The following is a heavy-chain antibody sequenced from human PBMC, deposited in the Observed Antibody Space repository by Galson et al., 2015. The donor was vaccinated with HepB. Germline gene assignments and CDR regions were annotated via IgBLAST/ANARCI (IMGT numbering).Heavy chain of an antibody. Sequence: SVKVSCKASGYTFTGYYMHWVRQAPGQGLEWMGWINPNSGGTNYAQKFQGWVTMTRDTSISTANMDPVDTATYYCAHRRGYSSSWYGPIDYWGQGTLVTVSS. CDR1: GYTFTGYY. D-gene: IGHD6-13*01. J-gene: IGHJ4*02. CDR3: YSSSWYGPIDY. V-gene: IGHV1-2*04. CDR2: INPNSGGT.